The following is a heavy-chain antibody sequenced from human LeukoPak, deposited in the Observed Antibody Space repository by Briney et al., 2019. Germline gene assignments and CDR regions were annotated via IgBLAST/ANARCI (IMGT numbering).Heavy chain of an antibody. J-gene: IGHJ4*02. Sequence: SQTLSLTCTVSGGSISSGGYYWSWIRQHPGKGLEWIGYIYYSGSTYYNPSLKSRVTISVDTPKNQFSLKLSSVTAADTAVYYCARAGYSGEYYFDYWGQGTLVTVSS. CDR1: GGSISSGGYY. V-gene: IGHV4-31*03. CDR3: ARAGYSGEYYFDY. CDR2: IYYSGST. D-gene: IGHD5-12*01.